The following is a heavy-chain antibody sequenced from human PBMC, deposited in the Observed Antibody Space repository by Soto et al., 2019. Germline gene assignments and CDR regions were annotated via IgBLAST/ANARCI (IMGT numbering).Heavy chain of an antibody. D-gene: IGHD6-13*01. CDR1: GGSIRSSSYY. CDR3: ARRDSSSWEHDY. V-gene: IGHV4-39*01. CDR2: IYYTGST. J-gene: IGHJ4*02. Sequence: PSETLSLTCTVSGGSIRSSSYYWGWIRQPPGKGLEWIGNIYYTGSTYYNPSLKSRVTISVDTSKNQFSLKLRSVTAADTAVYYCARRDSSSWEHDYWGQGTLVTVSS.